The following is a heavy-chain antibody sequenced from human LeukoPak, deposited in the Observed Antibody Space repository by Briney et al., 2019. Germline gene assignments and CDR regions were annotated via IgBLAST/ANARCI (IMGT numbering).Heavy chain of an antibody. CDR2: ISGSGGST. J-gene: IGHJ5*02. V-gene: IGHV3-23*01. D-gene: IGHD6-19*01. Sequence: PGGSLRLSCAASGFTFSSYVMNWVRQAPGKGLEWVSAISGSGGSTYYADSVKGRFTISRDNSKNTLYLQMNSLRAEDTAVYYCAKVYSSGWYGWFDPWGQGTLVTVSS. CDR3: AKVYSSGWYGWFDP. CDR1: GFTFSSYV.